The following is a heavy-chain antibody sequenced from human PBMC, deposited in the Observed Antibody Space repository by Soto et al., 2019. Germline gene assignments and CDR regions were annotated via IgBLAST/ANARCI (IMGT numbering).Heavy chain of an antibody. V-gene: IGHV3-23*01. J-gene: IGHJ6*03. D-gene: IGHD3-3*01. CDR2: ISGSGGST. CDR3: AASTELRFLEWLVEDYYYYMDV. CDR1: GFTFSSYA. Sequence: GGSLRLSCAASGFTFSSYAMSWVRQAPGKGLEWVSAISGSGGSTYYADSVKGRFTISRDNSKNTLYLQMNSLRAEDTAVYYCAASTELRFLEWLVEDYYYYMDVWGKGTTVTVSS.